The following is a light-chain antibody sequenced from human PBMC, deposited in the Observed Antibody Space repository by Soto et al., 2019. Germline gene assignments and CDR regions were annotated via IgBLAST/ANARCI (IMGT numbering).Light chain of an antibody. Sequence: DIQMTQSPSTLSGSVGDRVTITCRASQTISSWLAWYQQKPGKAPKLLIYKASTLKSGVPSRFSGSGSGTQFTLTISSLQPEDVATYYCLQNYNYPWTFGQGTKVDI. CDR1: QTISSW. CDR2: KAS. J-gene: IGKJ1*01. CDR3: LQNYNYPWT. V-gene: IGKV1-5*03.